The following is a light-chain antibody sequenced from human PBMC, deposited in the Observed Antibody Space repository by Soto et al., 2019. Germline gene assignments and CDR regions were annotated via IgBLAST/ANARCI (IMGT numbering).Light chain of an antibody. CDR3: QQYRSAST. Sequence: DIQMTQSPSTLSAFVGDRVTITCRASQSDSNWLAWYQQKPGKAPRLLISKASTLESGVPSRFSGSGSGTEFTLSISSLQPEDFATYYCQQYRSASTFGQGTKLEIK. J-gene: IGKJ2*02. CDR2: KAS. CDR1: QSDSNW. V-gene: IGKV1-5*03.